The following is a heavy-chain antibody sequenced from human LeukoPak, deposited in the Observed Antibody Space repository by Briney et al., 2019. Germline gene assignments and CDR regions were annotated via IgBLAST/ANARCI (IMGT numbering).Heavy chain of an antibody. V-gene: IGHV1-2*02. Sequence: ASVKVSCKASGYTFTGYYMHWVRQSPGQGLEWMGWINPNSGGTNYAQKFQGRVTMTRDTSIRTAYMDLSRLRSDDTAVYYCARGSIVGATFDYFDYWGQGTLVTVSS. CDR1: GYTFTGYY. CDR2: INPNSGGT. D-gene: IGHD1-26*01. CDR3: ARGSIVGATFDYFDY. J-gene: IGHJ4*02.